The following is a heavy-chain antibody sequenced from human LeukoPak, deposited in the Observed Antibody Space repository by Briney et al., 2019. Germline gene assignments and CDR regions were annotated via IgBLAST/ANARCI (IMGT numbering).Heavy chain of an antibody. CDR2: INSDGSSR. Sequence: GGSLRLSCAASGFTLRNYWMHWVRQAPGKGLAWVSRINSDGSSRNYADSVKGRFTISRDNAENTLYLQINSLRAEDTAVYYCASASSHRIAAGGDYWGQGTLVTVSS. V-gene: IGHV3-74*01. CDR3: ASASSHRIAAGGDY. CDR1: GFTLRNYW. D-gene: IGHD6-13*01. J-gene: IGHJ4*02.